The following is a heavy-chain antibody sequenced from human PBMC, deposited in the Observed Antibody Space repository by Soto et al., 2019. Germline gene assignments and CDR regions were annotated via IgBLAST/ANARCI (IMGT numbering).Heavy chain of an antibody. J-gene: IGHJ4*02. V-gene: IGHV3-30*04. Sequence: GGSLRLSCAASGFTFTTYAIHWVRQAPGKGLEWVAVISNDGRGKYYADSVRGRFTISRDNSKNTLYLQMNSLRSDDTAVYYCARDQCFGGGRSCYYFDFWGQGTLVTVSS. CDR2: ISNDGRGK. CDR1: GFTFTTYA. D-gene: IGHD2-15*01. CDR3: ARDQCFGGGRSCYYFDF.